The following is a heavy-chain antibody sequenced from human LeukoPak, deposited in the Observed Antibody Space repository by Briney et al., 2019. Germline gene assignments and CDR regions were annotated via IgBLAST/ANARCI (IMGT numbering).Heavy chain of an antibody. CDR1: GFTFSSYS. D-gene: IGHD6-6*01. V-gene: IGHV3-21*01. Sequence: PGGSLRLSCAASGFTFSSYSMNWVRQAPGKGLEWVSSISSNNNYIYYADSVKGRFTISRDNAKNSLYLQMNSLRVEDTAVYYCARGGPFPSGSSSREYYLDYWGQGTLVTVSS. CDR3: ARGGPFPSGSSSREYYLDY. CDR2: ISSNNNYI. J-gene: IGHJ4*02.